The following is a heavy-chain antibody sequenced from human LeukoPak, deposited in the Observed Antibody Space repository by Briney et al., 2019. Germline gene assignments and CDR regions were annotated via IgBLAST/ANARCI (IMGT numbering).Heavy chain of an antibody. CDR3: AEGSYYDSSGYLDY. CDR2: MNPNSGNT. CDR1: GYTFTSYD. D-gene: IGHD3-22*01. V-gene: IGHV1-8*03. J-gene: IGHJ4*02. Sequence: ASVKVSCKASGYTFTSYDINWVRQATGQGLEWMGWMNPNSGNTGYAQKFQGRVTITRNTSISTAYMELSSLRSEDTAVYYCAEGSYYDSSGYLDYWGQGTLVTVSS.